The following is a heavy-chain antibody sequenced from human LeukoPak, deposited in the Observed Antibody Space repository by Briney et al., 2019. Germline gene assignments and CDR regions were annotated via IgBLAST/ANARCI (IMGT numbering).Heavy chain of an antibody. CDR2: MNPNSGNT. V-gene: IGHV1-8*01. J-gene: IGHJ3*02. Sequence: ASVKVSCKASGYTFTNYDINWVRQATGQGLEWMGWMNPNSGNTGYAQKFQGRVTMTRNTSISTAYTELSRLRSDDTAVYYCAREYCSGGSCYRDPLNAFDIWGQGTMVTVSS. D-gene: IGHD2-15*01. CDR3: AREYCSGGSCYRDPLNAFDI. CDR1: GYTFTNYD.